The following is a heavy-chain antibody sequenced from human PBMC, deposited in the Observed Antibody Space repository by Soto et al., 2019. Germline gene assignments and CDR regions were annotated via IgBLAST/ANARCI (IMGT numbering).Heavy chain of an antibody. Sequence: QVQLVQSWAEAKKPGSSVKVSCKASGGTFSIYTISWVRQAHGQGLEWMGGSANSAQKFQGRLTVTADESTSTVYLQLSSLTSEDTAVYYCAREGPPDIAWFDPWGQGTLVSVSS. V-gene: IGHV1-69*01. CDR2: GSA. D-gene: IGHD2-15*01. CDR1: GGTFSIYT. J-gene: IGHJ5*02. CDR3: AREGPPDIAWFDP.